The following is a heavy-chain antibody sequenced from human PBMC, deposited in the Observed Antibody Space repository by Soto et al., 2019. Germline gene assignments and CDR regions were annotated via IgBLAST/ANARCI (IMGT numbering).Heavy chain of an antibody. D-gene: IGHD2-2*01. CDR2: INHSGST. Sequence: SETLSLTCAVYGGSFSGYYWSWIRQPPGKGLEWIGEINHSGSTNYNPSLKSRVTISVDTSKNQFSLKLSSVTAADTAVYYCASLRRYCGSTSCQNYYYYGMDVWGQGTTVTVSS. CDR3: ASLRRYCGSTSCQNYYYYGMDV. J-gene: IGHJ6*02. CDR1: GGSFSGYY. V-gene: IGHV4-34*01.